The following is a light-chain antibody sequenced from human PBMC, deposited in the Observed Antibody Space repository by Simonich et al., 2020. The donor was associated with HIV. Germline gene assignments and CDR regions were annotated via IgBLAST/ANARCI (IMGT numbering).Light chain of an antibody. J-gene: IGKJ4*01. V-gene: IGKV3-11*01. CDR2: DAS. Sequence: EIVLTQSPGTLSFSPGERPTLSCRARQSVSSYLAWYQQKPGQAPRLLIYDASNRATGIPARFSGSGSGTDFTLSISSLEPEDFAVYYCQQRSNWPLTFGGGTKVEIK. CDR3: QQRSNWPLT. CDR1: QSVSSY.